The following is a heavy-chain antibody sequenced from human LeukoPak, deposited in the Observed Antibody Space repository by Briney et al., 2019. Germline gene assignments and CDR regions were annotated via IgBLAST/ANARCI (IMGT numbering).Heavy chain of an antibody. Sequence: SETLSLTCTVSGGSISSGGYYWSWIRQHPGKGLEWIGYIYYSGSTYYNPSLESRVTISVDTSKNQFSLKLSSVTAADTAVYYCAREDYGDPIDAFDIWGQGTMVTVSS. D-gene: IGHD4-17*01. CDR1: GGSISSGGYY. CDR3: AREDYGDPIDAFDI. J-gene: IGHJ3*02. V-gene: IGHV4-31*03. CDR2: IYYSGST.